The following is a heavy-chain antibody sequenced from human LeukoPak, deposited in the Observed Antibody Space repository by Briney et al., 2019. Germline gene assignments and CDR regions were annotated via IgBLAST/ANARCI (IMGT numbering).Heavy chain of an antibody. V-gene: IGHV4-61*08. D-gene: IGHD1-26*01. CDR3: ARFGPGTGLILSYTFDI. J-gene: IGHJ3*02. CDR1: GGSISSGGYY. CDR2: IYYNGST. Sequence: SQTLSLTCTVSGGSISSGGYYWSWIRQPPGKGLEWIGYIYYNGSTNYNPSLKSRVTISVDTSKNQFSLKLSSVTAADTAVYYCARFGPGTGLILSYTFDIWGQGTMVTVSS.